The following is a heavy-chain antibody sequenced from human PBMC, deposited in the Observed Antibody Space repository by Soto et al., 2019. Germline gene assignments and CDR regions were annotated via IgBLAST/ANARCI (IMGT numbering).Heavy chain of an antibody. J-gene: IGHJ4*02. V-gene: IGHV1-8*01. CDR2: MNPNSGNT. D-gene: IGHD3-22*01. CDR1: GYTFTSYD. CDR3: AREKRSGYDYDD. Sequence: QVQLVQSGAEVKKPGASVKVSCKASGYTFTSYDINWVRQATGQGLEWMGWMNPNSGNTANAQKFQGRVTMTRNISISTAYMELSSLRSEGTAVYYCAREKRSGYDYDDWGQGTLVTVSS.